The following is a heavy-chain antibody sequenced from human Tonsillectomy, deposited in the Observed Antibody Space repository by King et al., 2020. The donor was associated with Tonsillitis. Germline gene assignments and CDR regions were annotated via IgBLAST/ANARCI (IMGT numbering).Heavy chain of an antibody. CDR2: ISSRSTDT. V-gene: IGHV3-11*05. D-gene: IGHD2-2*01. CDR1: GFTFSDYY. J-gene: IGHJ3*02. Sequence: VQLVESGGGLVKPGGSLRLSCAASGFTFSDYYMSWIRQAPGKGLEGVSYISSRSTDTNYADSVKCRFTISRDNAKNSVYLQMNSLRAEDTAVYYFATSGGYCSSTSCYLGAFDIWGQGTMVTVSS. CDR3: ATSGGYCSSTSCYLGAFDI.